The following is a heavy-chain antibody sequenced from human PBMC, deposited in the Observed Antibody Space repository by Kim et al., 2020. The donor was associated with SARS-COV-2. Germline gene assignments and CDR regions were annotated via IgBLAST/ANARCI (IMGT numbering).Heavy chain of an antibody. J-gene: IGHJ4*02. CDR3: ARGGGYTDY. CDR2: IYYSGST. CDR1: GGSISSYY. Sequence: SETLSLTCTVSGGSISSYYWSWIRQPPGKGLEWIGYIYYSGSTNYNPSLKSRVTISVDTSKNQFSLKLSSVTAADTAVYYCARGGGYTDYWGQGTLVTV. D-gene: IGHD5-12*01. V-gene: IGHV4-59*01.